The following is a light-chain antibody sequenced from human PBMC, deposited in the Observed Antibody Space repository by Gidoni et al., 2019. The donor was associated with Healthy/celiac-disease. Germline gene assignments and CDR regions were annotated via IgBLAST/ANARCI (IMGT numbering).Light chain of an antibody. CDR3: QQRSNWPPLT. Sequence: EIVLPQSPATLSLSPGERATLSCRASQSVSSYLAWYQQKPGQAHRLLIYDASNRATGIPARFSGSGSGTDFTLTISSLEPEDFAVYYCQQRSNWPPLTFGGGTKVEIK. CDR2: DAS. V-gene: IGKV3-11*01. J-gene: IGKJ4*01. CDR1: QSVSSY.